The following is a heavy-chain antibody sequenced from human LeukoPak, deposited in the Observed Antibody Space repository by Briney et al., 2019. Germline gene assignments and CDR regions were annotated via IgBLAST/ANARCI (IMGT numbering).Heavy chain of an antibody. J-gene: IGHJ4*02. D-gene: IGHD6-13*01. Sequence: GRSLRLSCAASGFTFRSYGMHWVRQAPGKGLEWVAVISYDGSNKYYADSVKGRFTISRDNSKNTLYLQMNSLRAEDTAVYYCARGIAAAGTVYWGQGTLVTVSS. CDR3: ARGIAAAGTVY. CDR1: GFTFRSYG. V-gene: IGHV3-30*03. CDR2: ISYDGSNK.